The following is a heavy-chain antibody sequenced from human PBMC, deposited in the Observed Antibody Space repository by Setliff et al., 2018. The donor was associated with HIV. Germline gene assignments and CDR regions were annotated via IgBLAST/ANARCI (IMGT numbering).Heavy chain of an antibody. D-gene: IGHD1-26*01. CDR2: INHSGST. Sequence: SETLSLTCAVYGGSFSGYYWSWIRQPPGKGLEWIGEINHSGSTNYNPSLKSRVTISVDTSKNQFSLKLSSVTAADTAVYYFARGRRTARSSTQALDYWGQGTLVTVSS. CDR1: GGSFSGYY. CDR3: ARGRRTARSSTQALDY. V-gene: IGHV4-34*01. J-gene: IGHJ4*02.